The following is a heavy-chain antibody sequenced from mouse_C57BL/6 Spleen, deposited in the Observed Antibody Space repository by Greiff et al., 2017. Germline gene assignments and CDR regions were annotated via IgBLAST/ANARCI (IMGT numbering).Heavy chain of an antibody. J-gene: IGHJ3*01. V-gene: IGHV5-4*01. Sequence: EVKLMESGGGLVKPGGSLKLSCAASGFTFSSYAMSWVRQTPEKRLEWVATISDGGSYTYYPDNVKGRFTISRDNAKNNLYLQMSHLKSEDTAMYYCARDTPSYGSSYGFAYWGQGTLVTVSA. CDR3: ARDTPSYGSSYGFAY. CDR2: ISDGGSYT. D-gene: IGHD1-1*01. CDR1: GFTFSSYA.